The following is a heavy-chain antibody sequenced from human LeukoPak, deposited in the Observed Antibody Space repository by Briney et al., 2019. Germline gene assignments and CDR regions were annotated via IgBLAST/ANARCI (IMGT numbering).Heavy chain of an antibody. J-gene: IGHJ5*02. Sequence: GESLKISCKGSGYSFTSYWIGWVRQMPGKGLEWMGIIYPGDSDTRYSPSFQGQVTISADKSISTAYLQWSSLKASDTAMYYCASGRMVRGVISWFDPWGQGTLVTVSS. V-gene: IGHV5-51*01. CDR3: ASGRMVRGVISWFDP. CDR1: GYSFTSYW. CDR2: IYPGDSDT. D-gene: IGHD3-10*01.